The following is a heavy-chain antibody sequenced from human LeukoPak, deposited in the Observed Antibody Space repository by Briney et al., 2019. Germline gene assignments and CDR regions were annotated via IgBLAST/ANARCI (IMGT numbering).Heavy chain of an antibody. Sequence: GGALRLSRAAPGFTFSDYYMSGIRPAPGKGVGGGSYISSSGSTIYYADSVKGRFTISRDNAKNSLYLQMNSLRAEDTAVYYCARHSGSYEHFQHWGQGTLVTVSS. CDR2: ISSSGSTI. V-gene: IGHV3-11*01. D-gene: IGHD1-26*01. CDR3: ARHSGSYEHFQH. CDR1: GFTFSDYY. J-gene: IGHJ1*01.